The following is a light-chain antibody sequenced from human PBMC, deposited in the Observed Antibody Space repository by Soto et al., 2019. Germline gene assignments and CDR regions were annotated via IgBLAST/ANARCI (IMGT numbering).Light chain of an antibody. V-gene: IGKV3-20*01. Sequence: EIMLKQSPGTLALTPGERAALSRSPRQSVGSSHLAWYQPKPGQAPSLLIYGASTRATDVPDRFSGSGSGADFTLTISRLEPEDFAVYYCQQYGSSPPRRFGQGGKV. J-gene: IGKJ1*01. CDR2: GAS. CDR1: QSVGSSH. CDR3: QQYGSSPPRR.